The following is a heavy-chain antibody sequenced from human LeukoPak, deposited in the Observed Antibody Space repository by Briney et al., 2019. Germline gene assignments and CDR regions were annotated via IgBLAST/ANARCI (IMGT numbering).Heavy chain of an antibody. V-gene: IGHV1-2*04. CDR3: ARAGYSSGWYSNDAFDI. D-gene: IGHD6-19*01. Sequence: GASVKVSCKASGYTFTGYYMHWVRQAPGQGLEWMGWINPNSGGTNYAQKFQGWVTVTRDTSISTAYMELSRLRSDDTAVYYCARAGYSSGWYSNDAFDIWGQGTMVTVSS. J-gene: IGHJ3*02. CDR1: GYTFTGYY. CDR2: INPNSGGT.